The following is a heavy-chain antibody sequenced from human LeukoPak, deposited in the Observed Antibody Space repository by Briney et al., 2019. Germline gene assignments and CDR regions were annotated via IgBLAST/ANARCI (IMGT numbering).Heavy chain of an antibody. CDR3: AKQGSGWDVDY. J-gene: IGHJ4*02. CDR1: RFNFSSYA. Sequence: GESLRLSCAASRFNFSSYAMSWVRQAAAKGLEWVSAISGTGGSTYYAHSVKGRSTISRDNPKNTLYLQMNSLRAEDTAVYYCAKQGSGWDVDYWGQGTLVTVSS. CDR2: ISGTGGST. V-gene: IGHV3-23*01. D-gene: IGHD6-19*01.